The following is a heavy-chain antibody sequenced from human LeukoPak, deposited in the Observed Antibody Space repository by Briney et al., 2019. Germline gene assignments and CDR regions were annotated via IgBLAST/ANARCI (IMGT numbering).Heavy chain of an antibody. CDR2: IYYSGST. J-gene: IGHJ4*02. CDR3: ARDVAAAGSAPYFDH. V-gene: IGHV4-59*01. CDR1: GGSISTYY. D-gene: IGHD6-13*01. Sequence: SETLSLTCTVSGGSISTYYGNWIRQAPGKGLEWIGYIYYSGSTNYNPSLKSRVTMSVDTSRNQFSLKLSSVTAADTAVYYCARDVAAAGSAPYFDHWGQGALVTVSS.